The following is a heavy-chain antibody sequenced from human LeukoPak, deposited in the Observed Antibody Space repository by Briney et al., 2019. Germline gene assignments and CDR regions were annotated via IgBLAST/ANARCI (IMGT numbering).Heavy chain of an antibody. Sequence: PSETLSLTCAVYGGSFSGYYWSWIRQPPGKGLEWIGEINHSGSTNYNPSLKSRVTISVDTSKNQFSLKLSSVTAADTAVYYCAIPSGYSYGVWGQGTLVTVSS. CDR1: GGSFSGYY. V-gene: IGHV4-34*01. J-gene: IGHJ4*02. D-gene: IGHD5-18*01. CDR3: AIPSGYSYGV. CDR2: INHSGST.